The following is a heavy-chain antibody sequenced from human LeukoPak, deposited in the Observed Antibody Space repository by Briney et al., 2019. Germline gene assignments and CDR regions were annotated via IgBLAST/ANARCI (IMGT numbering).Heavy chain of an antibody. CDR1: GFTFSNAW. CDR3: ARDVIRGVLDS. CDR2: ISSSSSTI. D-gene: IGHD3-10*01. V-gene: IGHV3-48*01. J-gene: IGHJ4*02. Sequence: GGSLRLSCAASGFTFSNAWMSWVRQAPGKGLEWVSYISSSSSTIYYADSVKGRFTISRDNAKNSLYLQMNSLRAEDTAVYYCARDVIRGVLDSWGQGTLVTVSS.